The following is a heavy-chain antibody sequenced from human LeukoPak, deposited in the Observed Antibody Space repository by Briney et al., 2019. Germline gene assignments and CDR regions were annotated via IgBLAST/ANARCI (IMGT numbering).Heavy chain of an antibody. D-gene: IGHD3-22*01. CDR1: GFTFSSYG. V-gene: IGHV3-23*01. Sequence: GGSLRLSCAASGFTFSSYGMSWVRQAPGKGLEWVSAISGSGGSTYYADSVKGRFTISRDNSKNTLYLQMNSLRAEDTAVYYCAKDLSGYYDSSGYPHDYWGQGTLVTVSS. J-gene: IGHJ4*02. CDR2: ISGSGGST. CDR3: AKDLSGYYDSSGYPHDY.